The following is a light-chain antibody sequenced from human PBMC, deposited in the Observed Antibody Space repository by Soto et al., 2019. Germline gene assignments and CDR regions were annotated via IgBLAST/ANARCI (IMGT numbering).Light chain of an antibody. CDR1: QDISNS. Sequence: DIQMTQSPSSLSASVGDRVTITCQASQDISNSLSWYQQKPGKAAKLLITDAATLEAGVPSRFSGSGSGTDFTFTISSLQPEDIATYFCLQHDNVPTFGLGTKLEVK. J-gene: IGKJ2*01. CDR3: LQHDNVPT. V-gene: IGKV1-33*01. CDR2: DAA.